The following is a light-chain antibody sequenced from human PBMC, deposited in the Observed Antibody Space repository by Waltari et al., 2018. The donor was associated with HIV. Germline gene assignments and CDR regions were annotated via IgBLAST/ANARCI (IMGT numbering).Light chain of an antibody. Sequence: SSALTPSPSVSVAPGRTARIPGEGQNIGRKRVTWYQQKTCQAPIVVIYDESDRPSGVPARFSGYSSGNTATLTIRSVEAGDEADYYCQVWDKSLYQVVFGGGTRVTVL. CDR1: NIGRKR. CDR3: QVWDKSLYQVV. J-gene: IGLJ2*01. CDR2: DES. V-gene: IGLV3-21*01.